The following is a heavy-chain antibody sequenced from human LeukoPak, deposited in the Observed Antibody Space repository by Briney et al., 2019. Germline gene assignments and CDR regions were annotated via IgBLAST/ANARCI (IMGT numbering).Heavy chain of an antibody. CDR2: INPSGFST. Sequence: ASVKLSCKASGYTFASYYMHWVRQAPGQGLEWMGIINPSGFSTRYAQRFQGRVTMTRDTSTSTVYIELRSLRSEDTAVYYCARDKNGVAFSSSCFDYWGQGTLVTVSS. V-gene: IGHV1-46*01. J-gene: IGHJ4*02. D-gene: IGHD6-13*01. CDR3: ARDKNGVAFSSSCFDY. CDR1: GYTFASYY.